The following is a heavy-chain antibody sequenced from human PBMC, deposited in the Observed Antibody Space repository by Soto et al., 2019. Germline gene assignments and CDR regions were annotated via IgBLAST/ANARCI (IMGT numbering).Heavy chain of an antibody. CDR1: GFTFSSYW. D-gene: IGHD3-22*01. CDR3: ARDQASSGYYYSRDALDI. V-gene: IGHV3-7*01. J-gene: IGHJ3*02. Sequence: EVQLVESGGGLVQPGGSLRLSCAASGFTFSSYWMSWVRQAPGKGLEWVANIKQDGSEKYYVDSVKGRFTISRDNAKNSLDLQMNSLRAEDTAVYYCARDQASSGYYYSRDALDIWGQGTMVTVSS. CDR2: IKQDGSEK.